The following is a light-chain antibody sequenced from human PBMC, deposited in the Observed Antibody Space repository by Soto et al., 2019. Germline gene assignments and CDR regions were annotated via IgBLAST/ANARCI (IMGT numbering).Light chain of an antibody. CDR2: EVT. V-gene: IGLV2-8*01. CDR3: SSYAGSNIPYV. J-gene: IGLJ1*01. CDR1: SSDFGGYNY. Sequence: PFPHPPSASGSPGQSVTISCTGTSSDFGGYNYVSWYQQYPGKAPRLMIYEVTKRPSGVPDRFSGSKSGNTASLTVSGLQAEDEADYYCSSYAGSNIPYVFGTGTKVTVL.